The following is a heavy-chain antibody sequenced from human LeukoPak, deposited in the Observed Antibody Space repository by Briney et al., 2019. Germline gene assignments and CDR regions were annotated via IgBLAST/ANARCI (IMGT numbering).Heavy chain of an antibody. V-gene: IGHV4-39*01. J-gene: IGHJ4*02. CDR2: IYYSGST. CDR1: GGSISSSSYY. D-gene: IGHD6-13*01. Sequence: PSQTLSLTCTVSGGSISSSSYYWGWIRQPPGKGLEWIGSIYYSGSTYYNPSLKSRVTISVDTSKNQFSLKLSSVTAADTAVYYCARHAGSYSSSWSDYWGQGTLVTVSS. CDR3: ARHAGSYSSSWSDY.